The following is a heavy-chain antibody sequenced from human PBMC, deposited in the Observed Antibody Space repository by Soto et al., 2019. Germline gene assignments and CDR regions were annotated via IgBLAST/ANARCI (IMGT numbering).Heavy chain of an antibody. Sequence: QVQLVQSGAEVKKPGSSVKVSCKASGGTFSSYTISWVRQAPGQGLEWMGRIIPILGIANYAQKSQGRGTITADKSTSTAYMELSRLRSEDTAVYYCAIRGYSSDPLDYWGQGTLVTVSS. J-gene: IGHJ4*02. CDR2: IIPILGIA. V-gene: IGHV1-69*02. CDR1: GGTFSSYT. CDR3: AIRGYSSDPLDY. D-gene: IGHD6-19*01.